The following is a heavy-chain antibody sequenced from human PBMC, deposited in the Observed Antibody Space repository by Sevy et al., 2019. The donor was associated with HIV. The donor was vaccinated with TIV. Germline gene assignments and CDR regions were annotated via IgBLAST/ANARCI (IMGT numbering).Heavy chain of an antibody. J-gene: IGHJ4*02. D-gene: IGHD3-22*01. V-gene: IGHV3-11*01. CDR2: ISSSGSTI. CDR3: ARPLYYYGSSGYFDY. CDR1: GFTFSDYY. Sequence: GGALRLSCAASGFTFSDYYMSWIRQAPGKGLEWVSYISSSGSTIYYADSVKGRFTISRDNAKNSLYLQMNSLRAEDTAVYYCARPLYYYGSSGYFDYWGQGTLVTVSS.